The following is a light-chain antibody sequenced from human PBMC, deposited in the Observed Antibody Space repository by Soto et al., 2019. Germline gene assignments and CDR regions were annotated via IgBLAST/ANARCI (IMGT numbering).Light chain of an antibody. CDR3: QQYNSYSREVT. CDR1: QSISSW. V-gene: IGKV1-5*03. Sequence: DIQMTQSPSTLSASVGDRVTITCRASQSISSWLAWYQQKPGKAPKLLIYKASSLESGVPSRFSGSGSGTEFTLTISSLQPDDFATDYCQQYNSYSREVTFGPGTKVDIK. CDR2: KAS. J-gene: IGKJ3*01.